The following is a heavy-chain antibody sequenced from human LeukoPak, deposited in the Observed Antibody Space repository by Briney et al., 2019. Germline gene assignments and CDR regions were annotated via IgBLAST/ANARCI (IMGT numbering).Heavy chain of an antibody. J-gene: IGHJ4*02. CDR2: ISGSGGST. D-gene: IGHD6-13*01. V-gene: IGHV3-23*01. CDR3: ATSPSSWGSPFDY. Sequence: GGSLRLSCAASGFTFGSYGMSWVRQAPGKGLEWVSAISGSGGSTYYADSVKGRFTISRDNSKNTLYLQMNSLRAEDTAVYYCATSPSSWGSPFDYWGQGTLVTVSS. CDR1: GFTFGSYG.